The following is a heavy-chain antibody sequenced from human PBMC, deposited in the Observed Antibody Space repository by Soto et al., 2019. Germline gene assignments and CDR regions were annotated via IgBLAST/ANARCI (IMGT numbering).Heavy chain of an antibody. CDR3: ARDYYGMDV. CDR1: GCSITSGGYS. J-gene: IGHJ6*02. CDR2: TYQSGSA. V-gene: IGHV4-30-2*06. Sequence: PSETLSLTCAVSGCSITSGGYSWTWIRQSPGKGLEWIGYTYQSGSAYYNPSLKSRVTISVDRSKNQFSLNLTSVTAADTAVYYCARDYYGMDVWGQGTTVTVSS.